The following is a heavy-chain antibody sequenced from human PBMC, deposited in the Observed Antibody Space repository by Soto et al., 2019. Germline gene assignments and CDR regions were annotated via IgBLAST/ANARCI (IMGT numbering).Heavy chain of an antibody. CDR2: IIPIFGTA. CDR1: GGTFSSYA. Sequence: QVQLVQSGAEVKKPGSSVKVSCKASGGTFSSYAISWVRQAPGQGLEWMGGIIPIFGTANYAQKFQGRVTSTADKSTSTAYMELSSLRSEDTAVYYCARDRDSGSYDGWFDPWGQGTLVTVSS. J-gene: IGHJ5*02. D-gene: IGHD1-26*01. V-gene: IGHV1-69*06. CDR3: ARDRDSGSYDGWFDP.